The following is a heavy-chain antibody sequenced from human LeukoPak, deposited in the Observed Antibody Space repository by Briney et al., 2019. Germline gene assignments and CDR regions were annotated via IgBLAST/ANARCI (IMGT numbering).Heavy chain of an antibody. V-gene: IGHV1-18*01. CDR1: GYTFTSYG. Sequence: GASVKVSCKASGYTFTSYGISWVRQAPGQGLEWMGWISAYNGNTNYAQKLQGRVTMTRDMSTSTVYMELSSLRSEDTAVYYCAREADYYGSGSDRGNYFDYWGQGTLVTVSS. CDR2: ISAYNGNT. D-gene: IGHD3-10*01. J-gene: IGHJ4*02. CDR3: AREADYYGSGSDRGNYFDY.